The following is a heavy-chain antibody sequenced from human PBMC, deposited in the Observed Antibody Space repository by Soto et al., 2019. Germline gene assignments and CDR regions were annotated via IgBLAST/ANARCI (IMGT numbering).Heavy chain of an antibody. CDR1: GFNLSHPW. CDR2: IKSETDGGTA. V-gene: IGHV3-15*01. Sequence: GGSLRLSCAASGFNLSHPWMTWVRQAAGKGLEWVGRIKSETDGGTADYAAPVKGRITISRDDSKNTVYLQMNSLKTEDTAVYYCTTGIYYDLLTGYHDVAYWGQGTLVTSPQ. CDR3: TTGIYYDLLTGYHDVAY. J-gene: IGHJ4*02. D-gene: IGHD3-9*01.